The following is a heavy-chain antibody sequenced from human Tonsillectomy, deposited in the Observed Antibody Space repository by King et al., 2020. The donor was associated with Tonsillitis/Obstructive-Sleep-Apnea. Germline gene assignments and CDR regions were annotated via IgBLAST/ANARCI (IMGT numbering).Heavy chain of an antibody. CDR1: VFTFSTSL. D-gene: IGHD4-17*01. CDR3: TTVPYGETDY. CDR2: RKRKNDGGTK. Sequence: QLVHSGGGFVKPGGSVRLSCAAPVFTFSTSLMRWGSQAPGKVREGFDRRKRKNDGGTKDNAAPVKGRFTISRDDSKNTLYLQMNRLKTEDTAVYYCTTVPYGETDYWGQGTLVTVSS. V-gene: IGHV3-15*01. J-gene: IGHJ4*02.